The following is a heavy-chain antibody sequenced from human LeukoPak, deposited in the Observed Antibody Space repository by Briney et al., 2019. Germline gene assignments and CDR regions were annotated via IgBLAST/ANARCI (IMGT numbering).Heavy chain of an antibody. J-gene: IGHJ6*02. CDR1: GFTFSNYA. Sequence: GGSLRLSCAASGFTFSNYAMNWVRQAPGKGLEWVSVISVTGAGTYYADSVKGRFTISRDNSKNTLYLQVNSLRAEDTAVYYCAKAGTGILPYYYYGMDVWGQGTTVTVSS. CDR3: AKAGTGILPYYYYGMDV. D-gene: IGHD1-14*01. CDR2: ISVTGAGT. V-gene: IGHV3-23*01.